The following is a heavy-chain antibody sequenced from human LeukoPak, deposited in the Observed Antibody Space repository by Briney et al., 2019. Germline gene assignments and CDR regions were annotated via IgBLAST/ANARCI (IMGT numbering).Heavy chain of an antibody. CDR1: GGSISSGGYY. D-gene: IGHD2-15*01. V-gene: IGHV4-31*03. Sequence: SETLSLTCTVSGGSISSGGYYWSWIRQHPGKGLEWIGYIYYSGSTYYNPSLKSRVTISVDTSKNQFSLKLTSVTAADTAVYYCARAPSGCGGTCPSDHWGPGTLVTVSS. CDR2: IYYSGST. CDR3: ARAPSGCGGTCPSDH. J-gene: IGHJ4*02.